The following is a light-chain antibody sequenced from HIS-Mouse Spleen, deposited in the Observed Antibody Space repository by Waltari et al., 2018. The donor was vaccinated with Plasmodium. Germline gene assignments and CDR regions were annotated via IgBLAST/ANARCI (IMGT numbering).Light chain of an antibody. V-gene: IGLV3-25*03. Sequence: SYELTQPPSVSVSPGQTARITCSGDALPQQYAYWYQQKPGQAPVLVIYKDSERPSGIPEQFSGSSSGTTVTLTISGVQAEDEADYYCQSADSSGTYVVFGGGTKLTVL. CDR3: QSADSSGTYVV. CDR1: ALPQQY. CDR2: KDS. J-gene: IGLJ2*01.